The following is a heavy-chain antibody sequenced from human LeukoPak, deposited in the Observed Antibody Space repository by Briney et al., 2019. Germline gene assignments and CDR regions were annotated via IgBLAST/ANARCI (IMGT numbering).Heavy chain of an antibody. CDR1: GFSFRTYG. V-gene: IGHV3-33*06. J-gene: IGHJ4*02. D-gene: IGHD4-17*01. CDR3: AKDNGDFALDY. CDR2: IWYDGSNE. Sequence: PGRSLRLSCAASGFSFRTYGMHWVRQAPGKGLEWVADIWYDGSNEYYADSVKGRFTISRDNSKNTLSLQMNSPKAEDTAVYYCAKDNGDFALDYWGQGTLVTVSS.